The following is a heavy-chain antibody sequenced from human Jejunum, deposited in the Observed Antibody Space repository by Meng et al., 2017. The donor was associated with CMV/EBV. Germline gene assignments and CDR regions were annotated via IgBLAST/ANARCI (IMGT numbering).Heavy chain of an antibody. J-gene: IGHJ4*02. V-gene: IGHV3-74*01. CDR1: RFTFRSYW. CDR3: GDFEAG. Sequence: LKMSCAASRFTFRSYWMHWVRQVPGKGLVWVSSIKNDGTFAACADSVKGRFTVSRDNAKSTVYLQMNSLTVEDAAVYYCGDFEAGWGQGTRVTVSS. D-gene: IGHD3-3*01. CDR2: IKNDGTFA.